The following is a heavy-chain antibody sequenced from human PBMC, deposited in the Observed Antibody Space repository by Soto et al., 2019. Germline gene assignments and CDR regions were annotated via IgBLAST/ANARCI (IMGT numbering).Heavy chain of an antibody. Sequence: PGEALTSSCKGSGYTLTSYWIGWVRQMPGKGLEWMGIIHPGDSDTRYSPSFQGQVTISADKSISTAFLQWSALKASDTATYYCARVRSYNTGARTVDYWGQGTLVTVSS. CDR2: IHPGDSDT. CDR1: GYTLTSYW. V-gene: IGHV5-51*01. CDR3: ARVRSYNTGARTVDY. D-gene: IGHD4-17*01. J-gene: IGHJ4*02.